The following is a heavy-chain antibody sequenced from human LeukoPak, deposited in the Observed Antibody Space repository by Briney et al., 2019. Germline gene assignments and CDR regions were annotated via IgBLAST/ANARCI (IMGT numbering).Heavy chain of an antibody. V-gene: IGHV1-2*04. CDR2: INPNSGGT. CDR3: ARGEVVVTALVDY. CDR1: GYTFTGYY. Sequence: ASVKVSCKASGYTFTGYYMHWVRQAPGRGLEWMGWINPNSGGTNYAQKFQGWVTMTRDTSISTAYMELSRLRSDDTAVYYCARGEVVVTALVDYWGQGTLVTVSS. J-gene: IGHJ4*02. D-gene: IGHD2-21*02.